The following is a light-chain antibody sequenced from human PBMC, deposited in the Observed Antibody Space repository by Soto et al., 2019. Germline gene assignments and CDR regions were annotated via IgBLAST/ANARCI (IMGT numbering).Light chain of an antibody. CDR3: QRYGSPSWT. V-gene: IGKV3-20*01. J-gene: IGKJ1*01. CDR2: GAS. Sequence: EIVLTQSPGTLSLAPGERATLSCRASQSVASNYLAWYQQKPGQAPRLLIFGASSRATGIPDKFSGSGSGTDFTLIISRLEPEDFSVYYCQRYGSPSWTVGQGTKVEIK. CDR1: QSVASNY.